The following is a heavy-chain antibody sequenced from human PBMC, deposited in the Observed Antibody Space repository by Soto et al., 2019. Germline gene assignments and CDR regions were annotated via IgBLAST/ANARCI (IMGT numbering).Heavy chain of an antibody. J-gene: IGHJ3*01. V-gene: IGHV2-5*02. Sequence: QITLKESGPTLVKPTQTLTLTCIFSGFSFSADGVGVGWIRQSPGKALEWLALIYWDDDPRYRPSLKIRLTITTYSSKNQVVPTRTNMDPLDTATFCCAHAFGGTSWPNDAFDVWGQWTVVTLSS. CDR2: IYWDDDP. D-gene: IGHD3-16*01. CDR3: AHAFGGTSWPNDAFDV. CDR1: GFSFSADGVG.